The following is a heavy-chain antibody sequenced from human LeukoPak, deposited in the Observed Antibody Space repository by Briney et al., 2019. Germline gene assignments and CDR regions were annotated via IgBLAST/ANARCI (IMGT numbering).Heavy chain of an antibody. CDR3: AIDPGFGDYAYFLYF. D-gene: IGHD4-17*01. J-gene: IGHJ4*02. CDR2: ISSSSSTI. CDR1: GFTFSSYS. V-gene: IGHV3-48*02. Sequence: GGTLSLSCAVSGFTFSSYSMNWVRQAPGKGLEWVSYISSSSSTIYYADSVKGRFTISRDRSKISLYFQMNSLRDEYTSVYYCAIDPGFGDYAYFLYFWGQGTLVTVTA.